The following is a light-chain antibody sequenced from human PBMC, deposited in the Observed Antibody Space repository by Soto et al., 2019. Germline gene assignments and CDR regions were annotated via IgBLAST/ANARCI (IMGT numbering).Light chain of an antibody. CDR3: MERSNWPPHT. Sequence: KVVPQSSATVSLCPGERATVSCRVSQNVRGFLAWYQRRPGQAPRLLIYDASNRASDIPARFSGSVSGTDFTLTIISLEPADSGVYHCMERSNWPPHTFGGGTKVDI. V-gene: IGKV3-11*01. J-gene: IGKJ4*01. CDR2: DAS. CDR1: QNVRGF.